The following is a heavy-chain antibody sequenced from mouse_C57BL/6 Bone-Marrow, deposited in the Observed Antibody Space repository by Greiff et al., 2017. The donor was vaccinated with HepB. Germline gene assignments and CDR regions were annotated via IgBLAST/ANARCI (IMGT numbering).Heavy chain of an antibody. D-gene: IGHD1-1*01. Sequence: QVQLQQPGAELVKPGASVKMSCKASGYTFTSYWITWVKQRPGQGLEWIGDIYPGSGSTNYNEKFKSKATLTVDTSSSTAYMQLSSLTSEDSAVYYCARRKNYYGSSYWYFDVWGTGTTVTVSS. CDR2: IYPGSGST. CDR3: ARRKNYYGSSYWYFDV. V-gene: IGHV1-55*01. CDR1: GYTFTSYW. J-gene: IGHJ1*03.